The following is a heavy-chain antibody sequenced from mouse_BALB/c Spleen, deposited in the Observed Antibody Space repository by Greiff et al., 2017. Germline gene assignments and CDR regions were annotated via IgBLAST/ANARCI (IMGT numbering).Heavy chain of an antibody. Sequence: QVQLQQSGPQLVRPGASVKISCKASGYSFTSYWMHWVKQRPGQGLEWIGMIDPSDSETRLNQKFKDKATLTVDKSSSTAYMQLSSPTSEDSAVYYCAKGVITTVVAGRYFDVWGAGTTVTVSS. V-gene: IGHV1-74*01. J-gene: IGHJ1*01. CDR2: IDPSDSET. CDR1: GYSFTSYW. CDR3: AKGVITTVVAGRYFDV. D-gene: IGHD1-1*01.